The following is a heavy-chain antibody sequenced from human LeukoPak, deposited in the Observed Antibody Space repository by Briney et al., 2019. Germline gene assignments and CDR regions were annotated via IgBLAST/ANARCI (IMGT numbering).Heavy chain of an antibody. V-gene: IGHV3-30*04. Sequence: GGSLRLSCAASGFIFSNYAIHWVRQAPGKGLEGLAVISYGGTYKYYADSVKGRFTISRDNSENTLYLQMNSLRPEDTAVYYCARGAHKRDDYGGFFDYWGQGTLVTVSS. D-gene: IGHD4-23*01. CDR2: ISYGGTYK. J-gene: IGHJ4*02. CDR3: ARGAHKRDDYGGFFDY. CDR1: GFIFSNYA.